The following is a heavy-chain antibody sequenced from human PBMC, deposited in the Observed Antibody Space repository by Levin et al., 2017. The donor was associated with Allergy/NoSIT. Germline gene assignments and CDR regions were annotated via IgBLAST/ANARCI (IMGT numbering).Heavy chain of an antibody. CDR3: ARHVYFDGCPYDH. CDR2: ISNSGNT. Sequence: SETLSLTCSVSSGSISNYHWSWIRQSPAEGLEWIGHISNSGNTNYNPSLTSRVTISLDTSKSQISLRLSTVTAADTAVYYCARHVYFDGCPYDHWVQVRVVAVSS. D-gene: IGHD3-10*01. V-gene: IGHV4-59*08. CDR1: SGSISNYH. J-gene: IGHJ4*02.